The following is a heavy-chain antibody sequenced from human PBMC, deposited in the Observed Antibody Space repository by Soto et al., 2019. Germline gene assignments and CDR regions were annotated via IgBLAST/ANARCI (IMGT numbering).Heavy chain of an antibody. CDR1: GFTFNTHA. J-gene: IGHJ4*02. D-gene: IGHD3-3*01. CDR2: ISASGGST. Sequence: GGSLRLSCAASGFTFNTHAMSYVRQAPGKGLEWVSAISASGGSTYYADSVKGRFTISRDNSKNTLYLQVNSLRAEDTAVYYCAKHVDDFWSGYYPGYYFDYWGQGILVTVSS. CDR3: AKHVDDFWSGYYPGYYFDY. V-gene: IGHV3-23*01.